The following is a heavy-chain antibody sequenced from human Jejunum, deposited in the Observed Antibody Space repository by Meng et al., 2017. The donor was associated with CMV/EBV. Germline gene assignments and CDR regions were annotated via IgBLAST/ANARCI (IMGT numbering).Heavy chain of an antibody. CDR3: AKSGDEIFAPRLFFNSGMDV. J-gene: IGHJ6*02. Sequence: ALHWASPSPGKGLESVAFIWFDGSHTFYAHSVKGRFTISRDTSSRTLYLQLNSLRAAASALYYCAKSGDEIFAPRLFFNSGMDVWGQGTTVTVSS. V-gene: IGHV3-30*02. D-gene: IGHD3-9*01. CDR2: IWFDGSHT. CDR1: A.